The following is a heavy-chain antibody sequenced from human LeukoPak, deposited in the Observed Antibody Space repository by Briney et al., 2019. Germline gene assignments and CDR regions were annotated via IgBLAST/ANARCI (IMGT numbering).Heavy chain of an antibody. CDR1: GYTFTSYD. CDR2: MNPNSGNT. Sequence: ASVKVSCKASGYTFTSYDINWVRQATGQGLEWMGWMNPNSGNTGYAQKFQGRVTMTRNTSISTAYMELSSLRSEDTAVYYCGRGDAYYYDSSGYYSISRWLDPWGKGTLVTVSS. V-gene: IGHV1-8*01. CDR3: GRGDAYYYDSSGYYSISRWLDP. D-gene: IGHD3-22*01. J-gene: IGHJ5*02.